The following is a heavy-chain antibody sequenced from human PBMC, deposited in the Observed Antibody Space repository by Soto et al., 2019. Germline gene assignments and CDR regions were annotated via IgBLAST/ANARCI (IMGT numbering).Heavy chain of an antibody. CDR3: ASTYYDFWSGYYPPNYYGMDV. J-gene: IGHJ6*02. Sequence: SETLSLTCTVSGGSISSYYWSWIRQPPGKGLEWIGYIYYSGSTNYKPSLKSRVTISVDTSKNQFSLKLSSVTAADTAVYYCASTYYDFWSGYYPPNYYGMDVWGQGTTVTVSS. D-gene: IGHD3-3*01. V-gene: IGHV4-59*01. CDR1: GGSISSYY. CDR2: IYYSGST.